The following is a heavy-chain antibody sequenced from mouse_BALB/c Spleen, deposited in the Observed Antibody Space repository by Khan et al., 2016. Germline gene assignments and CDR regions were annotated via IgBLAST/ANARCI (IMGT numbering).Heavy chain of an antibody. CDR3: ARDRNWYVDV. J-gene: IGHJ1*01. CDR2: ISDGGSYT. Sequence: EVELVESGGGLVKPGGSLKLSCAASGFTFSDYYMYWVRQTPEKRLEWVATISDGGSYTYYPASVKGRFSITRDTAKNNLYLQLNSLTTEDTAMYYCARDRNWYVDVWGAGTTVTVSS. CDR1: GFTFSDYY. V-gene: IGHV5-4*02.